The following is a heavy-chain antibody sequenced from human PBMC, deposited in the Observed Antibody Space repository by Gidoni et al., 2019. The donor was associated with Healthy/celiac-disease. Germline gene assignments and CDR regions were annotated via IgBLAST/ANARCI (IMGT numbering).Heavy chain of an antibody. D-gene: IGHD3-9*01. CDR1: GGSFSGSY. CDR2: INHCGST. CDR3: ARDYDILTGYYGMRRLNWFDP. Sequence: QVQLQQWGAGLLKPSETLSLTCSIYGGSFSGSYWRWIRQPPGKGLEWIGEINHCGSTNYNPSLKSRVTISVDTSKNQFSLKLSSVTAADTAVYYCARDYDILTGYYGMRRLNWFDPWGQGTLVTVSS. J-gene: IGHJ5*02. V-gene: IGHV4-34*01.